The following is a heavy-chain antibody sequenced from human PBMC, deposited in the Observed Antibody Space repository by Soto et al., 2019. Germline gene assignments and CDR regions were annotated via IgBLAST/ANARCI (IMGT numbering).Heavy chain of an antibody. V-gene: IGHV2-5*02. J-gene: IGHJ5*02. CDR2: IYWDGDK. CDR1: GFSLSTSGAA. CDR3: AHRATMTIFGLIIDNGIWFDP. D-gene: IGHD3-3*01. Sequence: QINLIESGPTLVNPTQTLTLTCTFSGFSLSTSGAAVGWVRQPPGRALEWLALIYWDGDKRYNASLGNRLTITKDTSMNQVVLTLTNVDPADTATYYSAHRATMTIFGLIIDNGIWFDPWGQGTRVIVSS.